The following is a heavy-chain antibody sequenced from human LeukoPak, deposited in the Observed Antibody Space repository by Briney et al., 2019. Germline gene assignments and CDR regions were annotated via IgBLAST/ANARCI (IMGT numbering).Heavy chain of an antibody. CDR2: ISYDGSNK. CDR1: GFTFSSYA. V-gene: IGHV3-30-3*01. Sequence: GGSLRLSCVASGFTFSSYAMHWVRQAPGKGLEWVAVISYDGSNKYYADSVKGRFTISRDNSKNTLYLQMNSLRAEDTAVYYCARDRTVGYSSSWLIAEYFQHWGQGTLVTVSS. J-gene: IGHJ1*01. D-gene: IGHD6-13*01. CDR3: ARDRTVGYSSSWLIAEYFQH.